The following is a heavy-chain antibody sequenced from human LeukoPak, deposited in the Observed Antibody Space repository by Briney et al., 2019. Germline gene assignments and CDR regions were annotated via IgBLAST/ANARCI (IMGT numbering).Heavy chain of an antibody. J-gene: IGHJ5*02. D-gene: IGHD5-18*01. CDR3: ARDGYSYGLGWFDP. CDR2: IYYSGST. Sequence: SETLSLTCTVSGGSISSYYWSWIRQPPGKGLEWIGYIYYSGSTNYNHSLKSRVTISVDTSKNQFSLRLTSVTAADTAVYFCARDGYSYGLGWFDPWGQGTLVNVSS. CDR1: GGSISSYY. V-gene: IGHV4-59*01.